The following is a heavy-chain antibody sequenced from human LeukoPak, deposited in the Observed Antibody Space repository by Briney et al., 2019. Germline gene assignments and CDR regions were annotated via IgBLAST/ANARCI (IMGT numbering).Heavy chain of an antibody. CDR1: GFTVSSNS. Sequence: GGSLRLSCTVSGFTVSSNSMSWVRQAPGKGLEWVSFIYSDNTHYSDSVKGRFTISRDNSKNTLYLQMNSLRAEDTAAYYCAKAVVPVISQHYFDYWGQGILVTVSS. CDR2: IYSDNT. D-gene: IGHD3-22*01. V-gene: IGHV3-53*01. CDR3: AKAVVPVISQHYFDY. J-gene: IGHJ4*02.